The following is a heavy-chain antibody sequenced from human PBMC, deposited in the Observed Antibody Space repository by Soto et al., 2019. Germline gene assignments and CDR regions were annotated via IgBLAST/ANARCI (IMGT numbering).Heavy chain of an antibody. CDR2: INHSGST. CDR3: ARGDNLRYFDWLPNWFDP. Sequence: PSETLSLTCAVYGGSFSGYYWSWIRQPPGKGLERIGEINHSGSTNYNPSLKSRVTISVDTSKNQFSLKLSSVTAADTAVYYCARGDNLRYFDWLPNWFDPWGQGTLVTVSS. CDR1: GGSFSGYY. J-gene: IGHJ5*02. D-gene: IGHD3-9*01. V-gene: IGHV4-34*01.